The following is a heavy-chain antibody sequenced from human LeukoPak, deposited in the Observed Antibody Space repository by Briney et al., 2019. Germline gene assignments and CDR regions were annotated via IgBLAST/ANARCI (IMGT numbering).Heavy chain of an antibody. D-gene: IGHD1-26*01. Sequence: PGGSLRLSCAASGFTFDDYAMHWVRHAPGKGLEWVSGISWNSGSIGYADSVKGRFTISRDNAKNSLYLQMNSLRAEDTALYYCAKDILRWGGVGATKSALGYWGQGTLVTVSS. J-gene: IGHJ4*02. CDR2: ISWNSGSI. V-gene: IGHV3-9*01. CDR1: GFTFDDYA. CDR3: AKDILRWGGVGATKSALGY.